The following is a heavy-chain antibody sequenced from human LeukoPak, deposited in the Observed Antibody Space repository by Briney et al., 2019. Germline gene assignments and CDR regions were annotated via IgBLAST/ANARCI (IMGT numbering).Heavy chain of an antibody. CDR2: IYYSGST. Sequence: NPSETLSLTCTVSGGSISSYYWSWIRQPPGKGLEWIGYIYYSGSTNYNPSLKSRVTISVDTSKNQFSLKLSSVTAADTAVYYCARGVVGAIHPFDYWGQGTLVTVSS. CDR3: ARGVVGAIHPFDY. D-gene: IGHD1-26*01. CDR1: GGSISSYY. V-gene: IGHV4-59*01. J-gene: IGHJ4*02.